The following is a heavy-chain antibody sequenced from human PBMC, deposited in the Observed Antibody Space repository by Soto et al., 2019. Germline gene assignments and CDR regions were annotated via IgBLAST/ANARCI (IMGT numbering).Heavy chain of an antibody. V-gene: IGHV3-23*01. D-gene: IGHD2-15*01. Sequence: GGSLRLSCAASGFNFSSYAMSWVRQAPGKGLEWVSAISGSGGSTYYADSVKGRFTISRDNSKNTLYLQMNSLRAEDTAVYYCAKGTGYCSGGSCYSVDVWGKGTTVTVSS. CDR3: AKGTGYCSGGSCYSVDV. J-gene: IGHJ6*04. CDR1: GFNFSSYA. CDR2: ISGSGGST.